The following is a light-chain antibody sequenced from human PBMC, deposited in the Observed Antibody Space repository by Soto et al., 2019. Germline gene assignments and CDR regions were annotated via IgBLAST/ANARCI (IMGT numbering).Light chain of an antibody. V-gene: IGKV3-11*01. J-gene: IGKJ5*01. Sequence: VLTQSPATLSLSPGDRATLSCRASQSVSSSLTWYQQKPGQAPRLLTYDASNRATGIPARFSGSGSGTDFTLTISSLEPEDFAVYYCQQRSNWPPFTFGQGTRLEI. CDR2: DAS. CDR3: QQRSNWPPFT. CDR1: QSVSSS.